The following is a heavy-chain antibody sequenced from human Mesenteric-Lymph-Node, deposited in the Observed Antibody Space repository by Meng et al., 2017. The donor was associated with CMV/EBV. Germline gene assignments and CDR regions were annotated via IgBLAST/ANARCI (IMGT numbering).Heavy chain of an antibody. CDR3: AGGSRAAWELLAN. CDR2: ISRGGGT. J-gene: IGHJ4*02. CDR1: GGSFDNYH. V-gene: IGHV4-34*01. D-gene: IGHD1-26*01. Sequence: CAVFGGSFDNYHWTWIRQPPGKGLEWIGEISRGGGTAYNPALNNRVSISLDTSNNQFSLKVTSVTAADTAVYYCAGGSRAAWELLANWGPGTLVTVSS.